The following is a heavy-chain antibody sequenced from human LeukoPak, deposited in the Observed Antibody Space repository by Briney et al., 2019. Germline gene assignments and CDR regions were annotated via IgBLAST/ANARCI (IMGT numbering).Heavy chain of an antibody. D-gene: IGHD1-26*01. CDR2: LIENGSTT. J-gene: IGHJ4*02. CDR1: GFTFRSHA. CDR3: VKDYRVGSSPAFGDF. V-gene: IGHV3-23*01. Sequence: GSLSLSCAASGFTFRSHAMSWVRQAPGKGLEWVSGLIENGSTTYYADSVKGRFSISRDNSMNTVYLQMNNLGAEDTAVYYCVKDYRVGSSPAFGDFWGQGTLVTVSS.